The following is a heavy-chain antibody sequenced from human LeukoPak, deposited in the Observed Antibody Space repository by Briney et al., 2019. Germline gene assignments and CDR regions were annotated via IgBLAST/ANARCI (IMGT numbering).Heavy chain of an antibody. D-gene: IGHD5-24*01. Sequence: PGASVKVSCKASGYTLTSYGISWVRQAPGQGLEWMGWISAYNGNTNYAQKLQGRVTMTTDTSTSTAYMELRSLRSDDTAVYYCASDRDGYSPRGYWGQGTLVTVSS. J-gene: IGHJ4*02. CDR1: GYTLTSYG. V-gene: IGHV1-18*01. CDR2: ISAYNGNT. CDR3: ASDRDGYSPRGY.